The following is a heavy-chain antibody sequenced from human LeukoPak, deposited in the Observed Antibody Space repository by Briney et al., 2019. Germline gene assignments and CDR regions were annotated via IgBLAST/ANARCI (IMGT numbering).Heavy chain of an antibody. D-gene: IGHD3-10*01. J-gene: IGHJ4*02. Sequence: PGGSLRLSCAASGFTFSTYWMHWVRQAPGKGLVWVSRSSDGSITGYADSVKGRFTISRDNAKNTLYLQMNSLRAEDTAVYYCARHLNYYLDYWGQGTLVTVSS. CDR1: GFTFSTYW. CDR2: SSDGSIT. V-gene: IGHV3-74*01. CDR3: ARHLNYYLDY.